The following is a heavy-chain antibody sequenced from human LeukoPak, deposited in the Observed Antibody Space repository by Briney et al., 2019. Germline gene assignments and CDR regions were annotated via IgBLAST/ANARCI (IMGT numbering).Heavy chain of an antibody. Sequence: ASVKVSCKASGYTFTGYYMHWVRQAPGQGLEWMGWINPNSGGTNYAQKFQGWVTMTRDTSISTAYMELSRLRSDDTAVYYCARGRGRVVVTAILYHLDYWGQGTLVTVSS. CDR2: INPNSGGT. CDR3: ARGRGRVVVTAILYHLDY. CDR1: GYTFTGYY. J-gene: IGHJ4*02. V-gene: IGHV1-2*04. D-gene: IGHD2-21*02.